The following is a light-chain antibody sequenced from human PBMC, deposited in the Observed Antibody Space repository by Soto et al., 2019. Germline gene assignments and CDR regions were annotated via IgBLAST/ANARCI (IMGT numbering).Light chain of an antibody. CDR2: AAS. V-gene: IGKV1-17*01. Sequence: DIQMTQSPSSLSASVGDRVTITCRASQGIRNDLAWYQQKPGKAPKRLIYAASSLQSGVPSRFSGSVSGTEFTLTISSLQPEDFATYYCLQHNNYPPITFGQGTRLEIK. CDR1: QGIRND. CDR3: LQHNNYPPIT. J-gene: IGKJ5*01.